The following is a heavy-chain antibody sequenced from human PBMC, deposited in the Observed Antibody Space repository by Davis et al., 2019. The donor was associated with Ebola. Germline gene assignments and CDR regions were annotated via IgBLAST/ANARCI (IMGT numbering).Heavy chain of an antibody. D-gene: IGHD3-16*01. J-gene: IGHJ6*02. V-gene: IGHV4-34*01. Sequence: SETLSLTCAVYGGSFSYYYWSWIRQPPGKGLEWIGEINHSGSTNYNPSLKSRVTISVDTSKNQFSLKLSSVTAADTAVYYCARDLITDGTLIYYYYGMDVWGQGTMVTVSS. CDR1: GGSFSYYY. CDR2: INHSGST. CDR3: ARDLITDGTLIYYYYGMDV.